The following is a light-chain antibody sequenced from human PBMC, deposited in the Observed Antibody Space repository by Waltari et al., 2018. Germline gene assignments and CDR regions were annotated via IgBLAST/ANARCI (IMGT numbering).Light chain of an antibody. V-gene: IGLV2-14*03. CDR3: SSYTSSSTWV. CDR1: SSDVGGYTD. J-gene: IGLJ3*02. Sequence: QSALTQPASVSGSPGQSITISCTGTSSDVGGYTDVSWYQQHPGKAPKLMIFDVSKRPSGVSYRFSGSKSGNTASLTISGLQAEDEADYYCSSYTSSSTWVFGGGTKLTVL. CDR2: DVS.